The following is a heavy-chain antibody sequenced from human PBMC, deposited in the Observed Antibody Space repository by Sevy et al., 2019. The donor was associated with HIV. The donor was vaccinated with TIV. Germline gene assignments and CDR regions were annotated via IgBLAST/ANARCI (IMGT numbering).Heavy chain of an antibody. Sequence: GGSLRLSCAASGFTVNSNYMTRVRQAPRKGLEGVSVIHSDDTTYHADSVKDRFTISRDNFKNTLYLHMSSLRAEDTAVYYCARGKSGYGYALNYWGQGTLVTVSS. D-gene: IGHD5-18*01. V-gene: IGHV3-66*01. CDR1: GFTVNSNY. CDR2: IHSDDTT. J-gene: IGHJ4*02. CDR3: ARGKSGYGYALNY.